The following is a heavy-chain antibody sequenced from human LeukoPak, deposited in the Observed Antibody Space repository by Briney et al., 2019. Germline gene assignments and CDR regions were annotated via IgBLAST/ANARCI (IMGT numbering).Heavy chain of an antibody. CDR1: GGSFSGYY. V-gene: IGHV4-34*01. CDR3: ARPGPMYYYDSSGYFG. Sequence: SETLSLTCAVYGGSFSGYYWSWIRQPPGKGLEWIGEINHSGSTNYNPSLKSRVTISVDTSKNQFSLKLSSVTAADTAVYYRARPGPMYYYDSSGYFGWGQGTLVTVSS. D-gene: IGHD3-22*01. CDR2: INHSGST. J-gene: IGHJ4*02.